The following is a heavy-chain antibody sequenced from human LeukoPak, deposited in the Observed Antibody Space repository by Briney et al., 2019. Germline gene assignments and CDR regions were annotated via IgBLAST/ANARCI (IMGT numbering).Heavy chain of an antibody. CDR3: ARGSHRIAAAVPDY. V-gene: IGHV4-59*01. J-gene: IGHJ4*02. CDR1: GGSISSYY. CDR2: IYYSGST. Sequence: SETLSLTCTVSGGSISSYYWSWIRQPPGKGLEWIGYIYYSGSTNYNPSLKSRVTISVDTSKNQFSLKLSSVTAADTAVYYCARGSHRIAAAVPDYWGQGTLVTVSS. D-gene: IGHD6-13*01.